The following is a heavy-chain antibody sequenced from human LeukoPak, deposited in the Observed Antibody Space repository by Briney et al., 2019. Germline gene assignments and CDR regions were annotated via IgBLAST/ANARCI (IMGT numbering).Heavy chain of an antibody. CDR3: ARTRRYCSGGSCLYYFDY. CDR1: GFTFSNYA. CDR2: IKQDGSEK. J-gene: IGHJ4*02. D-gene: IGHD2-15*01. Sequence: GGPLRLSCAASGFTFSNYAMSWVRQAPGKGLEWVANIKQDGSEKYYVDSVKGRFTISRDNAKNSLYLQMNSLRAEDTAVYYCARTRRYCSGGSCLYYFDYWGQGTLVTVSS. V-gene: IGHV3-7*01.